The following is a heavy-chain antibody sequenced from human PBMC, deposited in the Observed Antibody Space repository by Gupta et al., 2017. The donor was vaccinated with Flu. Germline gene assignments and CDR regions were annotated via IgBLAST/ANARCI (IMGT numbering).Heavy chain of an antibody. J-gene: IGHJ4*02. Sequence: EERLVESGGGLVQPGGSLRLSCVVSGFTFRGYWMAWVRQAPGKGLEWVANIAADDSVKNYADSVKGRFTISRDDAKNTLYLQMNSLRAEDTAVYYCARNRGWQQFDYWGQGALVTVSS. CDR2: IAADDSVK. CDR3: ARNRGWQQFDY. CDR1: GFTFRGYW. D-gene: IGHD3-10*01. V-gene: IGHV3-7*01.